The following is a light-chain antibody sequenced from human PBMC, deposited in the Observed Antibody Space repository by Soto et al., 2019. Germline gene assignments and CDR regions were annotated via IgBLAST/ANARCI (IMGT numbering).Light chain of an antibody. Sequence: EIVMTQSPATLSVSPGERATLSCRASQSVSNNLAWYQQKPGQAPRLLIYGASTRATGIPARFSGSGSGTEFTLTVSSLQSEDFAVYYCQQYNNWPPYTFGQGTKLEIK. CDR3: QQYNNWPPYT. J-gene: IGKJ2*01. CDR2: GAS. V-gene: IGKV3-15*01. CDR1: QSVSNN.